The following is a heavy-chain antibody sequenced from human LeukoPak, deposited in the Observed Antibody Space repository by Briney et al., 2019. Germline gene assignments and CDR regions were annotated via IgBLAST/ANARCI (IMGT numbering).Heavy chain of an antibody. D-gene: IGHD1-26*01. V-gene: IGHV1-8*01. Sequence: ASVKVSCKASGYTFTSYDINWVRQATGQGLEWMGWMNPNSGNTGYAQKLQGRVTMTTDTSTSTAYMELRSLRSDDTAVYYCARRGGSYPTDYWGQGTVVTVSS. CDR2: MNPNSGNT. J-gene: IGHJ4*02. CDR1: GYTFTSYD. CDR3: ARRGGSYPTDY.